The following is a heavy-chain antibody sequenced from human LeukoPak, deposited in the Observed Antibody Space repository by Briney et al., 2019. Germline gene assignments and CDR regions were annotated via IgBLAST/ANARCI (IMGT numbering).Heavy chain of an antibody. V-gene: IGHV4-4*07. CDR1: DDSITMYY. CDR2: IFAPGNT. CDR3: VCGTGLYLCDNYFDP. J-gene: IGHJ5*02. D-gene: IGHD3-16*01. Sequence: SETLSLTCSVSDDSITMYYWTWIRQPPGKGLEWIGRIFAPGNTNYNPSLKSRVTMSVDTSKNQFSLKLSSVTAADTALYYCVCGTGLYLCDNYFDPWGQGTLVIVSS.